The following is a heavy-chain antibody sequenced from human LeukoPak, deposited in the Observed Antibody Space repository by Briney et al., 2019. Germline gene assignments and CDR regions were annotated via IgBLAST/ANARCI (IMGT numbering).Heavy chain of an antibody. Sequence: QAGGSLRLSCAASGFTFSSYGMHWVRQAPGKGLEWVAFIRYDGSNKYYADSVKGRFTISRDNSKNTLYLQMNSLRAEDTAVYYCARVARGDYYYYYMDVWGKGTTVTVSS. CDR1: GFTFSSYG. CDR3: ARVARGDYYYYYMDV. V-gene: IGHV3-30*02. J-gene: IGHJ6*03. D-gene: IGHD3-10*01. CDR2: IRYDGSNK.